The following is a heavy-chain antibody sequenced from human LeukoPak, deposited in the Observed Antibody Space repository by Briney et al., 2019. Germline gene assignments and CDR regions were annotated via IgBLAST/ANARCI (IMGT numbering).Heavy chain of an antibody. J-gene: IGHJ4*02. V-gene: IGHV1-69*04. D-gene: IGHD3-22*01. CDR3: ARDTTYYYDSSGYYYFDY. CDR1: GGTFISYA. Sequence: ASVKVSCKASGGTFISYAISWVRQAPGQGLEWMGRIIPILGIANYAQKFQGRVTITADKSTSTAYMELSSLRSEDTAVYYCARDTTYYYDSSGYYYFDYWGQGTLVTVSP. CDR2: IIPILGIA.